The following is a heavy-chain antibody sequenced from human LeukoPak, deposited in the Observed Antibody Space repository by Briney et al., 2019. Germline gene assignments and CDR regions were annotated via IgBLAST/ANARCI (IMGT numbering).Heavy chain of an antibody. CDR2: ITTYNGNT. V-gene: IGHV1-18*01. Sequence: ASVKVSCKASGYTFNRNAINWVRQAPGQGLECMGYITTYNGNTNYAQKLQGRVTMTTDTSTSTAYMELRSLRSDDTAVYYCARGSHIDYWGQGTLVTVSS. J-gene: IGHJ4*02. CDR3: ARGSHIDY. D-gene: IGHD1-26*01. CDR1: GYTFNRNA.